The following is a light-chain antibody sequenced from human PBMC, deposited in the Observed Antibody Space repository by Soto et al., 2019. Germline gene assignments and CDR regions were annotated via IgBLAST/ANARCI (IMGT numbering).Light chain of an antibody. CDR3: QQYGSSPTWT. J-gene: IGKJ1*01. V-gene: IGKV3-20*01. Sequence: EIVMTQSPGTLSASPGERATLSCRASQSVSNNLAWYQQKPGQAPRLLIYGASSRATGIPDRFSGSGSGTDFTLTISRLEPEDSAVYYCQQYGSSPTWTFGQGTKVDNK. CDR1: QSVSNN. CDR2: GAS.